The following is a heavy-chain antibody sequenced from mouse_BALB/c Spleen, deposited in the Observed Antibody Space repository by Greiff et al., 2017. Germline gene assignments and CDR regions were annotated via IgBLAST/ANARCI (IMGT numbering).Heavy chain of an antibody. D-gene: IGHD1-1*01. J-gene: IGHJ3*01. CDR1: GFTFSSYG. CDR2: INSNGGST. V-gene: IGHV5-6-3*01. Sequence: EVQLVESGGGLVQPGGSLKLSCAASGFTFSSYGMSWVRQTPDKRLELVATINSNGGSTYYPDSVKGRFTISRDNAKNTLYLQMSSLKSEDTAMYYCARPYYYGSSPFAYWGQGTLVTVSA. CDR3: ARPYYYGSSPFAY.